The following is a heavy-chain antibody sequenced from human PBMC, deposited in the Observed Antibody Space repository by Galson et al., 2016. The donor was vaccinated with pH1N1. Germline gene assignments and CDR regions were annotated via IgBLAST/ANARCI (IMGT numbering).Heavy chain of an antibody. D-gene: IGHD3-10*01. CDR2: IWSDGSNK. J-gene: IGHJ2*01. V-gene: IGHV3-33*01. CDR3: ATYYYGSGSYYWQKAEVWYFDL. Sequence: SLRLSCAASGFTLSSYGMHWVRQAPGKGLEWVAVIWSDGSNKYYADSVKGRFIISRDKSKNTLYLQMNSLGAEDTAVYYCATYYYGSGSYYWQKAEVWYFDLWGRGTLVTVSS. CDR1: GFTLSSYG.